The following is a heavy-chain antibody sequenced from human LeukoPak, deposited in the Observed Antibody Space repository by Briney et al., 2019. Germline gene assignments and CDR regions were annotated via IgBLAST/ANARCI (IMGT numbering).Heavy chain of an antibody. D-gene: IGHD3-3*01. CDR1: GGSISSGDYY. J-gene: IGHJ4*02. Sequence: SQTLSLTCTVSGGSISSGDYYWSWIRQPPGKGLEWIGYIYYSGSTYYNPSLKSRVTISVDTSTNQFSLKLSSVTAADTAVYYCARVDFWSDYFFDFWGQGTLVTVSS. V-gene: IGHV4-30-4*08. CDR3: ARVDFWSDYFFDF. CDR2: IYYSGST.